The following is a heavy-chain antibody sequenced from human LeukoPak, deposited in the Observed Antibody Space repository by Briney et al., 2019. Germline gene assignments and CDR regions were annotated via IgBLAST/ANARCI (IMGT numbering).Heavy chain of an antibody. CDR3: ARDYSNYLVSLVY. D-gene: IGHD4-11*01. J-gene: IGHJ4*02. CDR1: GGTFSSYA. V-gene: IGHV1-69*13. CDR2: IIPIFGTA. Sequence: GASVKVSCKASGGTFSSYAISWVRQAPGQGLEWMGGIIPIFGTANYAQKFQGRVTITADESTSTAYMELSSLRSEDTAVYYCARDYSNYLVSLVYWGQGTLVTVSS.